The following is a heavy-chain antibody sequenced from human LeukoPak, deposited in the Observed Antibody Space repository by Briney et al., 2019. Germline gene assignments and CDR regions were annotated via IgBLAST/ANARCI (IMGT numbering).Heavy chain of an antibody. D-gene: IGHD6-13*01. J-gene: IGHJ4*02. CDR2: ISSDGSNK. Sequence: GGSLRLSCAASGFTFSSYAMHWVRQAPGKGLEWVAVISSDGSNKYYADSVKGRITISRDNSKSTLYLQVNSLRGEDTAVYYCAREGSWYTNDYWGQGTLVTVSS. CDR3: AREGSWYTNDY. CDR1: GFTFSSYA. V-gene: IGHV3-30*04.